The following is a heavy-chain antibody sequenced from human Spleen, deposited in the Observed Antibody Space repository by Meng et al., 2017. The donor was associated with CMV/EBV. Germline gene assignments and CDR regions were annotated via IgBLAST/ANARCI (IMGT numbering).Heavy chain of an antibody. CDR1: GGSFSGYY. J-gene: IGHJ5*02. V-gene: IGHV4-34*01. Sequence: GSLRLSCAVYGGSFSGYYWSWIRQPPGKGLEWIGEINHSGSTNYNPSLKSPVTISVDTSKNQFSLKLRSLTAADTAVYYCAKKYDFWWFDPWGRGTLVTVSS. CDR3: AKKYDFWWFDP. D-gene: IGHD3-3*01. CDR2: INHSGST.